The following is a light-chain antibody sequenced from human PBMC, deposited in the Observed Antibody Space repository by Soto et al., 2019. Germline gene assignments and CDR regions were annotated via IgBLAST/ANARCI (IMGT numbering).Light chain of an antibody. CDR1: QSVSSY. CDR3: QQFGNSPWT. J-gene: IGKJ1*01. V-gene: IGKV3-11*01. Sequence: EIVLTQSPATLSLSPGERATLSCRASQSVSSYLAWYQQKPGQAPRLLMYEASNRATGIPARFSGGGSGTDFTLTISRLEPEDFAVYFCQQFGNSPWTFGQGTKVEI. CDR2: EAS.